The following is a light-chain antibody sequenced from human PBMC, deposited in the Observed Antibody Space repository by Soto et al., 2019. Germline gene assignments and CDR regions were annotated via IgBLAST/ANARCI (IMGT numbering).Light chain of an antibody. J-gene: IGLJ3*02. CDR3: SSYTLRNTLVL. Sequence: QSALTQPASVSGSPGQSITISCTGTSSDVGGYNFVSWYQQHPGKAPRLIIYEVSSRPSGVSYRFSGSKSGNTASLTISGLKAEDEDDYYCSSYTLRNTLVLFGGGTKLTVL. V-gene: IGLV2-14*01. CDR1: SSDVGGYNF. CDR2: EVS.